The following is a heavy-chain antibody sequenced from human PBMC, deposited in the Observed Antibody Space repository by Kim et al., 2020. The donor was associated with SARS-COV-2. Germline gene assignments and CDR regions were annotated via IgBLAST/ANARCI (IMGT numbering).Heavy chain of an antibody. CDR1: GFTFSSYG. CDR2: IWYDGSNK. CDR3: AIFESGYYDSSGYI. Sequence: GGSLRLSCAASGFTFSSYGMHWVRQAPGKGLEWVAVIWYDGSNKYYADSVKGRFTISRDNSKNTLYLQMNSLRAEDTAVYYCAIFESGYYDSSGYIWGQGTLVTVSS. V-gene: IGHV3-33*01. J-gene: IGHJ4*02. D-gene: IGHD3-22*01.